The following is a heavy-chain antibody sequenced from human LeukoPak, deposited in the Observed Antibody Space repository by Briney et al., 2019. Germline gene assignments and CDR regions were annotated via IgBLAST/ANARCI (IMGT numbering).Heavy chain of an antibody. CDR3: ENRGY. D-gene: IGHD1-14*01. Sequence: SETLSLTCTVSGGSISSYYWSWIRQPAGKGLEWIGYIQFPGSTNYNPSLKSRVTMSVDTSKNQFSLKLSSVTAAGTAVYYCENRGYWGQGTLVTVSS. V-gene: IGHV4-59*01. CDR2: IQFPGST. CDR1: GGSISSYY. J-gene: IGHJ4*02.